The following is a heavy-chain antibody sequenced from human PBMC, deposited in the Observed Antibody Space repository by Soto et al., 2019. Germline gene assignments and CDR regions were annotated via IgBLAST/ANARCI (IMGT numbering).Heavy chain of an antibody. CDR3: ARGGAWTPEGLGY. V-gene: IGHV3-30-3*01. CDR2: ISSDVVNY. Sequence: QVQLVESGGGVVQPGRSLRLSCAASGFTFSSFAMHWVRQAPGKGLEWLAVISSDVVNYYYAESVKGRFTISRDNSKNTMYLQMKSLRNEDTAVYYCARGGAWTPEGLGYWGQGTLVTVSS. J-gene: IGHJ4*02. D-gene: IGHD2-15*01. CDR1: GFTFSSFA.